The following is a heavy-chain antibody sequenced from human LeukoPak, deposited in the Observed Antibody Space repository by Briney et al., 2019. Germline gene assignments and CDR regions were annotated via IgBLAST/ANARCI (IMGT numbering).Heavy chain of an antibody. V-gene: IGHV3-21*04. CDR2: ISSSSSYI. CDR3: AKDYLSAYYDFWSGPADY. D-gene: IGHD3-3*01. CDR1: GFTFSSYS. J-gene: IGHJ4*02. Sequence: GGSLRLSCAASGFTFSSYSMNWVRQAPGKGLEWVSSISSSSSYIYYADSVKGRFTISRDNAKNSLYLQMNSLRAEDTAVYYCAKDYLSAYYDFWSGPADYWGQGTLVTVSS.